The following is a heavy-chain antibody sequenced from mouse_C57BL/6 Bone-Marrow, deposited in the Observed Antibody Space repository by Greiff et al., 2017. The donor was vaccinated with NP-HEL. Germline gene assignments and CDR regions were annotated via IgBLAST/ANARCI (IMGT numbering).Heavy chain of an antibody. J-gene: IGHJ2*01. CDR2: IYPRSGNT. V-gene: IGHV1-81*01. CDR1: DYTFTSYC. D-gene: IGHD2-4*01. Sequence: QVQLKESGAELARPGASVKLSCTASDYTFTSYCICWVKQRPGQGLEWIGEIYPRSGNTYYHEKFKGKATLTADKSSSTAYMELRSLTSEDSAVYFCARSWGYEYDDLDYWGQGTTLTVSS. CDR3: ARSWGYEYDDLDY.